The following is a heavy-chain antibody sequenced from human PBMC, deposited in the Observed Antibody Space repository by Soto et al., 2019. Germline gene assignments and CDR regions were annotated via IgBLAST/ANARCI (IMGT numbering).Heavy chain of an antibody. D-gene: IGHD2-15*01. CDR2: IIPISGAA. V-gene: IGHV1-69*06. J-gene: IGHJ4*02. CDR1: GGTFSNYV. CDR3: ARADNPYCSGGSCYFDY. Sequence: SVKVSCKASGGTFSNYVVNWVRQAPGQGLEWMGRIIPISGAANYAQKFQGRVTITADKSTSTSYMELSSLRSEDTAVYYCARADNPYCSGGSCYFDYWGQGTLVTVSS.